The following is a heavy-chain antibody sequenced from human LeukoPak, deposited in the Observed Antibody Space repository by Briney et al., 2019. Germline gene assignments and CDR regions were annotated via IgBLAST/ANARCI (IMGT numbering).Heavy chain of an antibody. D-gene: IGHD4-17*01. CDR3: ARHGGYGDYAGY. Sequence: RRGDSLKISCKGSGYSFTGYSIAWVRQIPGKGLDWMGIIYPVDSETRYSPSFQGQVTISADKSISTAYLQWSSLKASDTAMYYCARHGGYGDYAGYWGQGTLVTVSS. J-gene: IGHJ4*02. CDR2: IYPVDSET. CDR1: GYSFTGYS. V-gene: IGHV5-51*01.